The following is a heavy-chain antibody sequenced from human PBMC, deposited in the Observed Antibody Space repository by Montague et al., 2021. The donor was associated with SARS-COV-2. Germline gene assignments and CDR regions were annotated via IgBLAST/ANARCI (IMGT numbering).Heavy chain of an antibody. J-gene: IGHJ6*03. CDR2: INNRGNT. CDR3: VRVTHPRSAWPYYMDV. CDR1: GDSISSSSYY. Sequence: SETLSLTCTVSGDSISSSSYYWGWIRQPPGKGLEWIGSINNRGNTYNNPSLRSRVSISVDTSKNQFSLNVRSVTAADTGLFYCVRVTHPRSAWPYYMDVGGKGTTVPV. V-gene: IGHV4-39*01. D-gene: IGHD4-11*01.